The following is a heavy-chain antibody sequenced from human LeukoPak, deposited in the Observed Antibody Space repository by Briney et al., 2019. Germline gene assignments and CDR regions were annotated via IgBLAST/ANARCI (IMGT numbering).Heavy chain of an antibody. J-gene: IGHJ4*02. V-gene: IGHV3-21*01. CDR3: ARTPGIAAAGGY. Sequence: PGGSLRLSCAASGFTFSSYSMNWVRQAPGKGLEWVSSISSSSSYIYYADSVKGRITISRDNAKNSLYLQMNSLRAEDTAVYYCARTPGIAAAGGYWGQGTLVTVSS. D-gene: IGHD6-13*01. CDR1: GFTFSSYS. CDR2: ISSSSSYI.